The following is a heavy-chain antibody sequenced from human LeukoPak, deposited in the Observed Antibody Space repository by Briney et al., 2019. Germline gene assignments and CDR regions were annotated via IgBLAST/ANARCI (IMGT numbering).Heavy chain of an antibody. J-gene: IGHJ6*03. CDR1: GFTFSSYG. CDR3: AREAHIPNDYYYYYYMDV. D-gene: IGHD2-2*02. CDR2: IRYDGSNK. V-gene: IGHV3-30*02. Sequence: PGGSLRLSCAASGFTFSSYGMHWVRQAPGKGLEWVAFIRYDGSNKYYADSVKGRFTISRDNSKNTLYLQMNSLRAEDTAVYYCAREAHIPNDYYYYYYMDVWGKGTTVTVSS.